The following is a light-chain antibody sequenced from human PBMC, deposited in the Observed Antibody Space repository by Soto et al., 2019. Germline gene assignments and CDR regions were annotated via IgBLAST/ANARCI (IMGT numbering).Light chain of an antibody. Sequence: DIQMTQSPSTLSASVGDRVTITCRASPSISDWLAWYQQKPGKAPKILIYDASSLESGVPSRFSGSGSGTEFTLTISSLQPDDFAIYYCQQYKNYYPTFGQGTKVDIK. V-gene: IGKV1-5*01. CDR1: PSISDW. CDR2: DAS. CDR3: QQYKNYYPT. J-gene: IGKJ1*01.